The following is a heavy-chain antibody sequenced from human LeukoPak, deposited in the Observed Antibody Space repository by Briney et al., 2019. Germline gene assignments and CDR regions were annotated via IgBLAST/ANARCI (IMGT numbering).Heavy chain of an antibody. CDR2: SGGTSGST. V-gene: IGHV3-23*01. D-gene: IGHD6-6*01. CDR1: GFTFSSYA. Sequence: GGSLRLSCAASGFTFSSYATSWVRQAPGKGLEWVSGSGGTSGSTFDADSVKGRFTISRDYSKNTLYLQMNSLRAEDTAVYYCAKELVFSSSSDDYWGQGTLVTVSS. J-gene: IGHJ4*02. CDR3: AKELVFSSSSDDY.